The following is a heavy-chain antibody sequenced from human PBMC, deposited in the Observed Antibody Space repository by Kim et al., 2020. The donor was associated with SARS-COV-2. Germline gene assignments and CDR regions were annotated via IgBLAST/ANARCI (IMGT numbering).Heavy chain of an antibody. CDR2: IYYSGST. Sequence: SETLSLTCTVSGGSISSSSYYWGWIRQPPGKGLEWIGSIYYSGSTYYNPSLKSRVTISVDTSKNQFSLKLSSVTAADTAVYYCARQGGYSSSWYRAWGQGTLVTVSS. J-gene: IGHJ4*02. D-gene: IGHD6-13*01. CDR1: GGSISSSSYY. V-gene: IGHV4-39*01. CDR3: ARQGGYSSSWYRA.